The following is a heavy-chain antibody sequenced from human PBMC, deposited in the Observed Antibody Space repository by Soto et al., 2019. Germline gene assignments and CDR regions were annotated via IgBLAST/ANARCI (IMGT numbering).Heavy chain of an antibody. CDR3: AKDPHEKDIVLMVYAID. V-gene: IGHV3-30*18. CDR2: ISYDGSNK. CDR1: GFTFSSYS. Sequence: PGGSLRLSCAASGFTFSSYSMNWVRQAPGKGLEWVAVISYDGSNKYYADSVKGRFTISRDNSKNTLYLQMNSLRAEDTAVYYCAKDPHEKDIVLMVYAIDWGQGTLVTVSS. J-gene: IGHJ4*02. D-gene: IGHD2-8*01.